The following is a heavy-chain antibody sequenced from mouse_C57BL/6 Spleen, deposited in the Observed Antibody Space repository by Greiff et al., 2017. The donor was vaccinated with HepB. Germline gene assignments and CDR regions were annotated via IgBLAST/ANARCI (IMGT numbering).Heavy chain of an antibody. D-gene: IGHD2-10*01. V-gene: IGHV3-1*01. CDR2: ISYSGST. Sequence: EVKLVESGPGMVKPSQSLSLTCTVTGYSITSGYDWHWIRHFPGNKLEWMGYISYSGSTNYNPSLKSRISITHDTSKNHFFLKLNSVTTEDTATYYCARGDLLGAMDYWGQGTSVTVSS. J-gene: IGHJ4*01. CDR3: ARGDLLGAMDY. CDR1: GYSITSGYD.